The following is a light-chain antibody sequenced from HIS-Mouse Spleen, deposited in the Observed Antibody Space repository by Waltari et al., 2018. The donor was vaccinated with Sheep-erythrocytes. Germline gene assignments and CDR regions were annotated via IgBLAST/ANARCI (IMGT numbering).Light chain of an antibody. Sequence: QSVLTQPPSASGTPGQRVTISCSGSSSNIGRNYVYWYQQLPGTAPKLLIYRNNRRPSGVPDRFSGSKSGTSASLAISGLRSEYEADYYCAAWDDSLSGNWVFGGGTKLTVL. CDR2: RNN. V-gene: IGLV1-47*01. J-gene: IGLJ3*02. CDR1: SSNIGRNY. CDR3: AAWDDSLSGNWV.